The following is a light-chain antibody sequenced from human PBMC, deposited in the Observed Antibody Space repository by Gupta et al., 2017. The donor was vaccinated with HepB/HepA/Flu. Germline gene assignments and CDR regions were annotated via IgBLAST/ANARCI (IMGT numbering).Light chain of an antibody. CDR3: QYYGSSLSGTVL. J-gene: IGLJ2*01. CDR2: GNS. Sequence: GAPGQSVTVSCTASSANSGAGDDVHWYQQLPGTAPKLLIYGNSNRPSGHPDRFSGSKSGTSASLAISGIQAGDEADYDGQYYGSSLSGTVLFGGGTKLTVL. V-gene: IGLV1-40*01. CDR1: SANSGAGDD.